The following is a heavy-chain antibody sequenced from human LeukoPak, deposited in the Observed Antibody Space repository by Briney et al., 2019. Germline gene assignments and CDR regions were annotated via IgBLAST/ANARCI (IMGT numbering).Heavy chain of an antibody. J-gene: IGHJ5*02. CDR3: TRTNYYYDSGSYYPFDP. Sequence: PGGSLRLSCRTSGFTVGDDTMSWVRQAPGKGLEWVGFIRSKAYGETTEHAASVKGRFTISRDDSKRIVYLQMNSLKIEDTAVYYCTRTNYYYDSGSYYPFDPWGQGTLVTVSS. D-gene: IGHD3-10*01. CDR2: IRSKAYGETT. CDR1: GFTVGDDT. V-gene: IGHV3-49*04.